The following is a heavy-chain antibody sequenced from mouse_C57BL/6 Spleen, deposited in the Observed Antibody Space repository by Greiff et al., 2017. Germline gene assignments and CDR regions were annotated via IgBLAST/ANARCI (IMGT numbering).Heavy chain of an antibody. V-gene: IGHV14-1*01. J-gene: IGHJ1*03. CDR2: IDPEDGDT. D-gene: IGHD1-1*01. CDR1: GFNIKDYY. Sequence: EVQLQQSGAELVRPGASVKLSCTASGFNIKDYYMHWVKQRPEQGLEWIGRIDPEDGDTEYAPKFQGKAPMTADTSSNTAYLQLSSLTSEDTAVYYCTLVTTVVGGGYFDVWGTGTTVTVSS. CDR3: TLVTTVVGGGYFDV.